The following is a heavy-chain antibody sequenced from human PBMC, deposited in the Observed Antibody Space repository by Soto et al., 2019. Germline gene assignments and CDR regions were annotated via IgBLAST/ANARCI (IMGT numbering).Heavy chain of an antibody. V-gene: IGHV1-69*01. CDR2: FIPVFDST. Sequence: QVQLVQSGAEVKQPGSSVTVSCKASGGTFSNYAINWVRQAPGQGLEWLGGFIPVFDSTRYAQKFMGRVTITADESTSTAYMELSSLRSDDTAVYYCARALYSSACSYYYYGMAGWGQGTTVTVSS. CDR1: GGTFSNYA. CDR3: ARALYSSACSYYYYGMAG. J-gene: IGHJ6*02. D-gene: IGHD6-25*01.